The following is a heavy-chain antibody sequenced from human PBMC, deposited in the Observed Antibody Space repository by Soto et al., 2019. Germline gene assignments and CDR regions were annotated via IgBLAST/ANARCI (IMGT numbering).Heavy chain of an antibody. J-gene: IGHJ5*02. CDR3: ARQRVVPATPTNWFDP. CDR2: INHSGSA. Sequence: SETLSLTCAVYGESFSGYIWTWIRQTPGKGLQWIGQINHSGSAYYNPSLKSRVTISVHTSRNHFSLKLTSVTASDTALYYCARQRVVPATPTNWFDPWGQGTLVTVSS. D-gene: IGHD2-15*01. CDR1: GESFSGYI. V-gene: IGHV4-34*01.